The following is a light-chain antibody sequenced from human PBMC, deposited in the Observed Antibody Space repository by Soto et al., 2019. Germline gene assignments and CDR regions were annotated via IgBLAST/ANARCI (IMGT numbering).Light chain of an antibody. J-gene: IGKJ4*01. CDR1: QSVGSY. CDR2: DAS. Sequence: EIVLTQSPATLSLSPGERATLSCRASQSVGSYLAWYQQKPGQAPRLLIYDASNRATGIPARVSGSGSGTDFTLTISSLEPADFAVYYCQHRSNWPLTFGGGTKVEIK. CDR3: QHRSNWPLT. V-gene: IGKV3-11*01.